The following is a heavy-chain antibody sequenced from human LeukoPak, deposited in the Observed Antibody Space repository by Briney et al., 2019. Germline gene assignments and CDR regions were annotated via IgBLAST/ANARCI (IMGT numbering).Heavy chain of an antibody. CDR2: ITGSSSYI. CDR1: GVSFRSYS. J-gene: IGHJ4*02. Sequence: GGSLRLSCAASGVSFRSYSMDWVRQAPGKGLEWVSSITGSSSYISYADSVKGRFTISRDNAENSLFLQMNSLRPEDTAVYFCARDRLEGGETFDSWGQGTLVTDSS. D-gene: IGHD1-1*01. V-gene: IGHV3-21*01. CDR3: ARDRLEGGETFDS.